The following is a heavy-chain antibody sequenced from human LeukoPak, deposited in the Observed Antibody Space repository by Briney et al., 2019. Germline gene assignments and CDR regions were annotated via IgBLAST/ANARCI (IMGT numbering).Heavy chain of an antibody. CDR3: ARNIHDYVMTHYYYYMDV. V-gene: IGHV3-53*01. D-gene: IGHD4-17*01. Sequence: GGSLRLSCAASGLTVSGNYMSWVRKAPGKGLEWVSIIYSDGFTYYADSVKGRFTISRDSSKNTLYLQMDSLRADDTAVYYCARNIHDYVMTHYYYYMDVWGKGTTVTVSS. J-gene: IGHJ6*03. CDR1: GLTVSGNY. CDR2: IYSDGFT.